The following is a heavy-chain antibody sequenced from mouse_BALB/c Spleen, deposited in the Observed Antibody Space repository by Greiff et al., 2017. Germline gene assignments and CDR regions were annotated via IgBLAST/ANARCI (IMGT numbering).Heavy chain of an antibody. CDR1: GYTFTNYW. CDR2: IYPGGGYT. J-gene: IGHJ2*01. D-gene: IGHD2-1*01. V-gene: IGHV1-63*02. CDR3: ARNGNYYFDD. Sequence: VQLQESGAELVRPGTSVKISCKASGYTFTNYWLGWVKQRPGHGLEWIGDIYPGGGYTNYNEKFKGKATLTADTSSSTAYMQLSSLTSEDSAVYFCARNGNYYFDDWGQGTTLTVSS.